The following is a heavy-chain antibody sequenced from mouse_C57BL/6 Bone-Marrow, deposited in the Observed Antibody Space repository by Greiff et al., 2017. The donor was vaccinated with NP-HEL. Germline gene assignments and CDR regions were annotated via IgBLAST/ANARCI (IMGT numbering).Heavy chain of an antibody. CDR1: GYSFTDYN. CDR2: INPNYGTT. D-gene: IGHD4-1*01. J-gene: IGHJ2*01. Sequence: EVKLMESGPELVKPGASVKISCKASGYSFTDYNMNWVKQSNGKSLEWIGVINPNYGTTSYNQKFKGKATLTVDQSSSTAYMQLNSLTSEDSAVYYGARRNGDVDYFDYGGQGTTLTVSS. V-gene: IGHV1-39*01. CDR3: ARRNGDVDYFDY.